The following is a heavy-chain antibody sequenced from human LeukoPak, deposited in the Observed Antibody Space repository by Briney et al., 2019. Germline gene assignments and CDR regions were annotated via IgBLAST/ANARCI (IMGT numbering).Heavy chain of an antibody. CDR2: IYYSGST. J-gene: IGHJ4*02. CDR3: AREWKDGYNYERFDY. D-gene: IGHD5-24*01. V-gene: IGHV4-39*02. CDR1: GGSISSSSYY. Sequence: SETLSLTCTVSGGSISSSSYYWGWLRQPPGKGLEWIGSIYYSGSTYYNPSLKSRVTISVDTSKNQFSLKLSSVTAADTAVYYCAREWKDGYNYERFDYWGQGTLVTVSS.